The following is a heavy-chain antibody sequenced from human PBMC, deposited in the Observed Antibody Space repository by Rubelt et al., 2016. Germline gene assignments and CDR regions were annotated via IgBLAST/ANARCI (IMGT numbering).Heavy chain of an antibody. Sequence: QVQLQESGPGLVKPSQTLSLTCTVSGGSISSGGYYLSWIRQHPGKGLEWIGYIYYSGSTFYNPSLKGRVTSSVDTSKNQFSLKLSSVTAADTAVYYCARGSYSSSWYYFDYWGQGTLVTVSS. J-gene: IGHJ4*02. CDR2: IYYSGST. D-gene: IGHD6-13*01. CDR3: ARGSYSSSWYYFDY. CDR1: GGSISSGGYY. V-gene: IGHV4-31*03.